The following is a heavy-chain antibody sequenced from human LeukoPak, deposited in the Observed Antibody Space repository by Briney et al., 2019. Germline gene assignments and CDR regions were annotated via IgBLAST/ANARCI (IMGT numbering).Heavy chain of an antibody. V-gene: IGHV1-2*04. CDR2: INPNSGGT. CDR1: GYTFTGHY. Sequence: GASVKVSCKASGYTFTGHYMYWVRQAPGQGLEWMGWINPNSGGTNYAQKFQGWVTMTRDTSISTAYMELSRLRPDDTAVYYCARDLYYSSGSPTFDCWGQGTLVTVSS. J-gene: IGHJ4*02. CDR3: ARDLYYSSGSPTFDC. D-gene: IGHD3-10*01.